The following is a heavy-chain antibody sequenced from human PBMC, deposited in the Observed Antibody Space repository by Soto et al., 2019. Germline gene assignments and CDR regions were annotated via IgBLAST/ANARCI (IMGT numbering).Heavy chain of an antibody. Sequence: EVQLVESGGGLVKPGGSLRLSCAASGFTFSSYSMNWVRQAPGKGLEWVSSISSSSSYIYYADSVKGRFTISRDNAKNSLYLQMNSLRAEDTAVYYCARDLTMDYGSGSWGQGTLVTVSS. V-gene: IGHV3-21*01. D-gene: IGHD3-10*01. J-gene: IGHJ4*02. CDR2: ISSSSSYI. CDR1: GFTFSSYS. CDR3: ARDLTMDYGSGS.